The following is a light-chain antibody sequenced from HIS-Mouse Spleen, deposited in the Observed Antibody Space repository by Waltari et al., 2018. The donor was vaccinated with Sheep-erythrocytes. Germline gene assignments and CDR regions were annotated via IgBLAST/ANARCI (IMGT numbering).Light chain of an antibody. J-gene: IGLJ1*01. CDR1: SSDVGGYNY. Sequence: QSALTQPRSVSGSPGQSVTISCTGTSSDVGGYNYVSWYQQHPGKAPKLLIYDVSKRPSWVPDRFAASKAGKTASLTSSGLRAEDEADYYCCSDAGSYTFVFGTGTKVTVL. CDR2: DVS. CDR3: CSDAGSYTFV. V-gene: IGLV2-11*01.